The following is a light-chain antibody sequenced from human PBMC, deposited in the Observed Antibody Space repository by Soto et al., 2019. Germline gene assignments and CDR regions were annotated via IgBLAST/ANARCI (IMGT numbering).Light chain of an antibody. V-gene: IGKV3-15*01. Sequence: EILMTQSPATLAVSPGERVALPCRASQSVSRNLAWYQQKSGQAPRLLIYGVSSRATDTPARFSGSGSGTDFTLNISSLQSEDFAVYYCQQYNNWPYTFGLGTKLEMK. CDR3: QQYNNWPYT. J-gene: IGKJ2*01. CDR2: GVS. CDR1: QSVSRN.